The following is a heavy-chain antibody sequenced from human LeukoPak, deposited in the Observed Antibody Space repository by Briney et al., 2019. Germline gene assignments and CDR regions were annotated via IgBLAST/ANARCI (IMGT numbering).Heavy chain of an antibody. V-gene: IGHV5-51*01. J-gene: IGHJ3*02. CDR1: GYSLTSNW. Sequence: GESLKISRKGSGYSLTSNWIGWVRQMPGKGLEWVGIIYPGDSDTRYSPSLQGQVSISADKSISTAYLQWSSLKASDSAMYYCAKGGNDDAFDIWGQGTMVTVSS. CDR3: AKGGNDDAFDI. D-gene: IGHD1-1*01. CDR2: IYPGDSDT.